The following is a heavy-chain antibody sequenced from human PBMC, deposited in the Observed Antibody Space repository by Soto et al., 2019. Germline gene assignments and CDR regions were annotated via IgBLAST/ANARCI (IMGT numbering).Heavy chain of an antibody. V-gene: IGHV1-69*01. Sequence: SVKCSCKASGGTFGSQGIAWVRQAPGQGLEWMGGFIAMLGTPTYAKKVQGRATISADESLTSSYLELRSLRSEDTGVYFCARGAMANFDYWGQGTVVTVS. D-gene: IGHD5-18*01. J-gene: IGHJ4*02. CDR2: FIAMLGTP. CDR3: ARGAMANFDY. CDR1: GGTFGSQG.